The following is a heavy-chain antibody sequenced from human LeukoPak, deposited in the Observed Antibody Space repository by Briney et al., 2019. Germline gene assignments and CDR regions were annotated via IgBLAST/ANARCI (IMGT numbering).Heavy chain of an antibody. CDR1: GGSISSYY. CDR2: INHSGST. J-gene: IGHJ6*03. D-gene: IGHD3-3*01. V-gene: IGHV4-34*01. CDR3: ARREGALYDFWSGYPYYMDV. Sequence: SETLSLTCTVSGGSISSYYWSWIRQPPGKGLEWIGEINHSGSTNYNPSLKSRVTISVDTSKNQFSLKLSSVTAADTAVYYCARREGALYDFWSGYPYYMDVWGKGTTVTVSS.